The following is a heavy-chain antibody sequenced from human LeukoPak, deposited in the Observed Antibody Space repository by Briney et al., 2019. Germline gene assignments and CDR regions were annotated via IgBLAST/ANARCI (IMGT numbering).Heavy chain of an antibody. J-gene: IGHJ3*02. D-gene: IGHD3-3*01. CDR2: IYYSGST. Sequence: SETLSLTCTVSGGSISNYYWSWLRQPPGKGLEWIGYIYYSGSTNYNPSLKSRVTISLDTSKNQFSLKLSSVTAADTAVYYCARRSDFRAFDIWGQGTMVTVSS. CDR1: GGSISNYY. V-gene: IGHV4-59*08. CDR3: ARRSDFRAFDI.